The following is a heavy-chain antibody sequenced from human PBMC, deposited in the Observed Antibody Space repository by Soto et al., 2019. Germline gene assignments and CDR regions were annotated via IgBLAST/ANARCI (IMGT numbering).Heavy chain of an antibody. CDR1: GFTFSTYR. Sequence: EVQLVESGGGLVQPGGSLRLSCAASGFTFSTYRMNWVRQAPGKGLEWVSSITSSGSNIYYADSVKGRFTISRDNAKNSLYLQMNSLRDEDTAVYYCARDLPGGGIYFDYWGQGTLVTVSS. J-gene: IGHJ4*02. CDR2: ITSSGSNI. CDR3: ARDLPGGGIYFDY. V-gene: IGHV3-48*02. D-gene: IGHD3-16*01.